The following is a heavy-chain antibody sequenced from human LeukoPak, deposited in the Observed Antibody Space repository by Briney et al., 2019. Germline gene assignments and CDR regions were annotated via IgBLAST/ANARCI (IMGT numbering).Heavy chain of an antibody. Sequence: GGSLRLSCAASGFTFSSYAMSWVRQAPGKGLEWVPAISGSGGSTYYADSVKGRFTISRDNSKNTLYPQMNSLRAEDTAVYYCAKDLSGSWPHRPYDYWGQGTLVTVSS. D-gene: IGHD6-13*01. J-gene: IGHJ4*02. CDR3: AKDLSGSWPHRPYDY. CDR1: GFTFSSYA. CDR2: ISGSGGST. V-gene: IGHV3-23*01.